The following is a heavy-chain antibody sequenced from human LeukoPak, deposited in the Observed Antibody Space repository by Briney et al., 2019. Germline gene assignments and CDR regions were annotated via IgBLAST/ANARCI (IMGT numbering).Heavy chain of an antibody. CDR1: GFTFRTYA. CDR3: AKEGDFYDILTDY. V-gene: IGHV3-23*01. Sequence: GGSLRLSCAASGFTFRTYAMSWVRQAPGKGLEWVSGISGSGGSTYYADSVKGRFTISRDNSKNTLHLQMNSLRAEDTAVYYCAKEGDFYDILTDYWGQGTLVTVSS. J-gene: IGHJ4*02. D-gene: IGHD3-9*01. CDR2: ISGSGGST.